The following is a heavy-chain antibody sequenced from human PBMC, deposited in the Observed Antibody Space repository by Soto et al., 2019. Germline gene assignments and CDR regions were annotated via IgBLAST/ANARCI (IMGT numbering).Heavy chain of an antibody. CDR1: GFTFINSA. Sequence: ASVKVSCKASGFTFINSAIQWVRQARGQRLEWMGWIVVGSGHINYAQKFQERLSITRDMSTSTAYMELSSLRFDDTAVYYCARGGTPIDYWGQGTLVTVSS. J-gene: IGHJ4*02. CDR3: ARGGTPIDY. D-gene: IGHD3-16*01. V-gene: IGHV1-58*02. CDR2: IVVGSGHI.